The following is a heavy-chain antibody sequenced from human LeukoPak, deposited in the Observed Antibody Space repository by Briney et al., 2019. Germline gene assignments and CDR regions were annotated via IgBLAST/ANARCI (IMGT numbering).Heavy chain of an antibody. Sequence: SVKVSCKASGGTFSSYVISWVRQAPGQGLEWMGGIIPIFGTANYAQKFQGRVTITTDESTSTAYMELSSLRSEDTAVYYCARTIFGVVIPTENWFDPWGQGTLVTVSS. V-gene: IGHV1-69*05. CDR1: GGTFSSYV. CDR3: ARTIFGVVIPTENWFDP. D-gene: IGHD3-3*01. J-gene: IGHJ5*02. CDR2: IIPIFGTA.